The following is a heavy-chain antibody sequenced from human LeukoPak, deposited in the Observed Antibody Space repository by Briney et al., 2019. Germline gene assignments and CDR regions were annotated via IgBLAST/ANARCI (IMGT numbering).Heavy chain of an antibody. V-gene: IGHV1-2*02. CDR3: ARDWGSGVVIRDFDY. J-gene: IGHJ4*02. D-gene: IGHD3-3*01. Sequence: ASVKVSCKASGYTFTGYYMHWVRQAPGQGLEWMGWINPNSGGTNYAQKLQGRVTMTTDTSTSTAYMELRSLRSDDTAVYYCARDWGSGVVIRDFDYWGQGTLVTVSS. CDR1: GYTFTGYY. CDR2: INPNSGGT.